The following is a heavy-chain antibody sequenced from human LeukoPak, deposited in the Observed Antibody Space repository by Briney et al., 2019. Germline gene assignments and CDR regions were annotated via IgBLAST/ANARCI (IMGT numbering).Heavy chain of an antibody. CDR1: GYSFTSYW. J-gene: IGHJ5*02. Sequence: GESLKISCKGSGYSFTSYWIGWVRPMPGKGLEWMGIIYPGDSDTRYSPSFQGQVTISADKSISTAYLQWSSLKASDTAMYYCARSPYCGGDCGGGWFDPWGQGTLVTVSS. CDR2: IYPGDSDT. D-gene: IGHD2-21*02. CDR3: ARSPYCGGDCGGGWFDP. V-gene: IGHV5-51*01.